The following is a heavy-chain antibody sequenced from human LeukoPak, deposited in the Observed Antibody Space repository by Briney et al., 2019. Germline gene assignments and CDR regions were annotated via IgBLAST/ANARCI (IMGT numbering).Heavy chain of an antibody. J-gene: IGHJ4*02. CDR1: GFTFSSYG. Sequence: GGSLRLSCAASGFTFSSYGMTWVRQAPGKGLKWVSAISGDGGSTYYADSVKGRFTISRDNSKNTLYLQMNSLRAEDTALYYCAKDEYIAARPRYFDYWGQGTLVTVSS. CDR2: ISGDGGST. CDR3: AKDEYIAARPRYFDY. V-gene: IGHV3-23*01. D-gene: IGHD6-6*01.